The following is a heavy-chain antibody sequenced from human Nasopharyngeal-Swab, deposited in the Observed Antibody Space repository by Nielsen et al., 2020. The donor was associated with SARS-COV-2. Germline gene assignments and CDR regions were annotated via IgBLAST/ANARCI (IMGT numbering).Heavy chain of an antibody. CDR1: GFTFSSYW. D-gene: IGHD3-22*01. J-gene: IGHJ6*02. V-gene: IGHV3-7*01. CDR3: ARDEYYYDSSGYYDGMDV. CDR2: IKQDGSEK. Sequence: GESLKISCAASGFTFSSYWMSWVRQAPGTGLEWVANIKQDGSEKYYVDSVKGRFTISRDNAKNSLYLQMNSLRAEDTAVYYCARDEYYYDSSGYYDGMDVWGQGTTVTVSS.